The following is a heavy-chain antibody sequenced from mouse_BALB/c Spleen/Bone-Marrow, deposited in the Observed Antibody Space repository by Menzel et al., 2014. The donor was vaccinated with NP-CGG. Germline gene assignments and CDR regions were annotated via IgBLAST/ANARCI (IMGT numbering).Heavy chain of an antibody. D-gene: IGHD2-1*01. J-gene: IGHJ4*01. CDR1: GFTFSNYW. Sequence: EVKLMETGGGLVQPEGSMKLSCVASGFTFSNYWMNWVRQSPEKGLEWVAEIRLKSNNYATHYAESVKGRFTISRDDSKSSVYLQMNNLRAEDTGIYYCTRGIYYGNFYAMDYWGQGTSVTVSS. CDR3: TRGIYYGNFYAMDY. V-gene: IGHV6-6*02. CDR2: IRLKSNNYAT.